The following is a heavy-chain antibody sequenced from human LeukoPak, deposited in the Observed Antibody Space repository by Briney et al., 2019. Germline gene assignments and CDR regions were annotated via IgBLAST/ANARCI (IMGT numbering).Heavy chain of an antibody. CDR2: IYYSGST. Sequence: PSETLSLTCTVSGGSISSYYWSWIRQPPGTGLEWIGYIYYSGSTKYNPSLKSRVTISVDTSKNQFSLKLSSVTAADTAVYYCARVSMTGTTNFDYWGQGTLVTVSS. D-gene: IGHD1-20*01. V-gene: IGHV4-59*01. CDR3: ARVSMTGTTNFDY. CDR1: GGSISSYY. J-gene: IGHJ4*02.